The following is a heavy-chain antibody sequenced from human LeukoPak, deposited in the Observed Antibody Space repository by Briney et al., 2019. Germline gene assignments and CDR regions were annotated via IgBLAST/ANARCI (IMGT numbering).Heavy chain of an antibody. Sequence: PSQTLSLTCTVSGGSISSSSYYWGWIRQPPGKGLEWIGSIYYSGSTYYNPSLKSRVTISVDTSKNQLSLKLSSVTAADTAVYYCARDGEQQLGTIGGNWFDPWGQGTLVTVSS. V-gene: IGHV4-39*02. J-gene: IGHJ5*02. CDR3: ARDGEQQLGTIGGNWFDP. CDR1: GGSISSSSYY. D-gene: IGHD6-13*01. CDR2: IYYSGST.